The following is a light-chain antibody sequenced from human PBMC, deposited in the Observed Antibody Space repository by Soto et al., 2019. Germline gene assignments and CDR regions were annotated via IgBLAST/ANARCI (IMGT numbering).Light chain of an antibody. Sequence: DFQMTQSPSSVSASVGDRVTITCRASQGLSAGVAWYQQRPGKAPELLIYDASTLQSGVPSRFRGSGSGAVFALTISGLQPEDLATYYCQQTDTFPWTFGQGTKVEIK. V-gene: IGKV1-12*01. CDR1: QGLSAG. CDR2: DAS. J-gene: IGKJ1*01. CDR3: QQTDTFPWT.